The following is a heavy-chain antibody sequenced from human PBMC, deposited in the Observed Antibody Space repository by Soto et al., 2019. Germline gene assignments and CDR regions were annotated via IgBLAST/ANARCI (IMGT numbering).Heavy chain of an antibody. V-gene: IGHV1-69*13. CDR3: ARDLVERWLQDNWFDP. Sequence: ASVKVSCKASGGTFSSYAISWVRQAPGQGLEWMGGIIPIFGTANYAQKFQGRVTITADESTSTAYMELSSLRSEDTAVYYCARDLVERWLQDNWFDPWGQGTLVTVSS. CDR2: IIPIFGTA. CDR1: GGTFSSYA. D-gene: IGHD5-12*01. J-gene: IGHJ5*02.